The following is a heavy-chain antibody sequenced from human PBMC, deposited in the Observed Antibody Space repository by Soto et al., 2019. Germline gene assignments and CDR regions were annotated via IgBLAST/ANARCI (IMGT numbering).Heavy chain of an antibody. CDR2: ISAYNGNT. Sequence: VASVKGSCEASGYTFTSYGISWVRQAPGQGLEWMGWISAYNGNTNYAQKLQGRVTMTTDTSTSTAYMELRSLRSDDTAVYYCARDGDYDFWSGYYTPTGMDVWGQGTTVTVSS. CDR1: GYTFTSYG. V-gene: IGHV1-18*01. CDR3: ARDGDYDFWSGYYTPTGMDV. J-gene: IGHJ6*02. D-gene: IGHD3-3*01.